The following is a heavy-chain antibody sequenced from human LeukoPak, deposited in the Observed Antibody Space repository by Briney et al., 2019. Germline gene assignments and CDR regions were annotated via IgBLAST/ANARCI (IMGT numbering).Heavy chain of an antibody. CDR2: ISTSSSYI. V-gene: IGHV3-21*01. CDR1: GFTFSTYS. Sequence: PGGSLRLSCAASGFTFSTYSMNWVRQAPGKGLEWVSLISTSSSYIYYADSMKGRFTISRDNAKNSLYLQMNSLRAEDTAVYYCARDAYSGYDRNIRAYYYYYYMDVWGKGTTITLSS. J-gene: IGHJ6*03. CDR3: ARDAYSGYDRNIRAYYYYYYMDV. D-gene: IGHD5-12*01.